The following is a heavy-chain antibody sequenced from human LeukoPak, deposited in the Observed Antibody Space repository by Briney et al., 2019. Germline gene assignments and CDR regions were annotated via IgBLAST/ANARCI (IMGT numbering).Heavy chain of an antibody. CDR1: GYTFTSYG. CDR3: ARAVGYSSSSLVEHFDY. Sequence: GASVKVSCKASGYTFTSYGISWVRQAPGQGLEWMGWISAYNGNTNYAQKLQGRVTMTTDTSTSTAYMELRSLRSDDTAVYYCARAVGYSSSSLVEHFDYWGQGTLVTVSS. J-gene: IGHJ4*02. D-gene: IGHD6-6*01. V-gene: IGHV1-18*01. CDR2: ISAYNGNT.